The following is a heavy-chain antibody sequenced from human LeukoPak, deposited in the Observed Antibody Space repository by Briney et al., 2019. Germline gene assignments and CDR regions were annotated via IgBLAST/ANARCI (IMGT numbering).Heavy chain of an antibody. CDR1: GFTFSSYS. D-gene: IGHD3-22*01. V-gene: IGHV3-21*01. CDR2: ISSSSSYI. Sequence: GGSLRLSCAASGFTFSSYSMNRVRQAPGKGLEWVSSISSSSSYIYYADSVKGRFTISRDNAKNSLYLQMNSLRAEDTAVYYCARATQYYYDSSGYYCWGQGTLVTVSS. CDR3: ARATQYYYDSSGYYC. J-gene: IGHJ4*02.